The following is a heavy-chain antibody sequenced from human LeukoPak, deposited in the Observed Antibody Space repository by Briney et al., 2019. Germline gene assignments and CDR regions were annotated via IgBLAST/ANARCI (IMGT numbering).Heavy chain of an antibody. CDR1: GGTFSSYA. Sequence: SVKVSCKASGGTFSSYAISWVRQAPGQGLEWMGRIIPILGIANYARKFQGRVTITADKSTSTAYMELSSLRSEDTAVYYCARGHTYGSGSYYYWGQGTLATVSS. CDR2: IIPILGIA. CDR3: ARGHTYGSGSYYY. J-gene: IGHJ4*02. D-gene: IGHD3-10*01. V-gene: IGHV1-69*04.